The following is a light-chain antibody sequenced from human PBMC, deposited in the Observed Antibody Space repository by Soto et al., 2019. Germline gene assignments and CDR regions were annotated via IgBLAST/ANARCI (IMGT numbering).Light chain of an antibody. Sequence: QPLLTEPTSVSAGSGQDVTICRIGSRSNSGDNYVSWYQLLPGAAPKLLISDNERRPSGIPDRFSGSKSGTTATLAIAGLQTAAEAEYYCGTWDTSLSAYVFADGSKVTV. CDR3: GTWDTSLSAYV. CDR1: RSNSGDNY. J-gene: IGLJ1*01. V-gene: IGLV1-51*01. CDR2: DNE.